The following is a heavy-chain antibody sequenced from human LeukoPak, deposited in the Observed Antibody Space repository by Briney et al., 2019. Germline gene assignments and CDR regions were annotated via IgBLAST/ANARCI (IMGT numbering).Heavy chain of an antibody. Sequence: GASVKVSCKASGYTFTSYYMHWVRQAPGQGGEWMGIINPSGGSTSYAQKFQGRVTMTRDTSTSTVYKELSSLRSEDTAVYYCASHPAYSSSWHGSAFDIWGQGTMVTVSS. D-gene: IGHD6-13*01. CDR1: GYTFTSYY. J-gene: IGHJ3*02. CDR3: ASHPAYSSSWHGSAFDI. CDR2: INPSGGST. V-gene: IGHV1-46*01.